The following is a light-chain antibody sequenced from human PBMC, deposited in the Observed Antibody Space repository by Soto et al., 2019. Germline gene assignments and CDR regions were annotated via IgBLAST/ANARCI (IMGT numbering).Light chain of an antibody. CDR1: SSNIGAGYD. CDR3: QSYDASLSGRVV. Sequence: QSVLTQPPSVSGAPGQRVTISCTGSSSNIGAGYDVHWYQQLPGTAPKLIIYGNSNRPSGVPDRFSESKSGTLASLAITGLEAEDEADYYCQSYDASLSGRVVFGGGTKLTVL. J-gene: IGLJ2*01. V-gene: IGLV1-40*01. CDR2: GNS.